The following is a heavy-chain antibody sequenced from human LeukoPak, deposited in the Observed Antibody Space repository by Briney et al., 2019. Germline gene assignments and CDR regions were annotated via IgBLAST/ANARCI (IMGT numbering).Heavy chain of an antibody. J-gene: IGHJ4*02. CDR1: GYTFTDYY. CDR3: ASDNTYEGTGFDY. D-gene: IGHD3-16*01. CDR2: MHPNSGGT. Sequence: ASVKVFCKASGYTFTDYYIYWVRQAPGQGLEWMGRMHPNSGGTNYAQKFQGRVTMTRDTSISTAYMELSRLTSDDTAVYYCASDNTYEGTGFDYWGQGSLVTVSS. V-gene: IGHV1-2*06.